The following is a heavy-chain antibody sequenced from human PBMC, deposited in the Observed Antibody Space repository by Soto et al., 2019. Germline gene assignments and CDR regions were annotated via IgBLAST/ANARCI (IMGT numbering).Heavy chain of an antibody. D-gene: IGHD3-9*01. CDR3: ARSITFDWLFFDN. J-gene: IGHJ4*02. V-gene: IGHV4-4*02. CDR1: GGSISRSNW. CDR2: IYHSGST. Sequence: SETLSLTCAVSGGSISRSNWWSWFLQPPGKGLEWIGEIYHSGSTNYNPSLKSRVTISVDKSKNQFSLKLSSLTAADTAVYYCARSITFDWLFFDNWGQGSLVTVSS.